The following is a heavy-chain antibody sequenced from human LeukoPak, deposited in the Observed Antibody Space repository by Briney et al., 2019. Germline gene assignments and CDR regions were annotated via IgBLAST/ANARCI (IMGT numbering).Heavy chain of an antibody. CDR3: ARVVRGITHHYYYYMDV. CDR2: IYYSGST. J-gene: IGHJ6*03. CDR1: GGSISSSSYY. D-gene: IGHD3-10*01. V-gene: IGHV4-39*07. Sequence: PSETLPLTCTVSGGSISSSSYYWGWIRQPPGKGLERIGSIYYSGSTYYNPSLKSRVTISVDTSKNQFSLKLSSVTAADTAVYYCARVVRGITHHYYYYMDVWGKGTTVTVSS.